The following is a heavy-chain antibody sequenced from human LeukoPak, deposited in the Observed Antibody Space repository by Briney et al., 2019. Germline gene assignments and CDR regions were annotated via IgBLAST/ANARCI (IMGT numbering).Heavy chain of an antibody. Sequence: PGGSLRLSCAASGFTFSSYAMSWVRQAPGKGLEWVSAISGSGGSTYYADSVKGRFTISRDNSKNTLYLQMNSLRAEDTAVYYCASYHATGTQHAGFDPWGQGTLVTVSS. D-gene: IGHD1-1*01. CDR2: ISGSGGST. J-gene: IGHJ5*02. V-gene: IGHV3-23*01. CDR1: GFTFSSYA. CDR3: ASYHATGTQHAGFDP.